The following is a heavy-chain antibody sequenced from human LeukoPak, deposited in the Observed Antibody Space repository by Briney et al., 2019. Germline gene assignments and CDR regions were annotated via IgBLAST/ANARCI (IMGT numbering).Heavy chain of an antibody. CDR3: AKDRNACPTNFDS. CDR2: ISSSGGTT. Sequence: PGGSLRLSCAASGFTFSTYSVNWVRQAPGKGLEWVSAISSSGGTTYYADSVKGRFSISKDNSKNTLYLRINSLRAEETAIYYCAKDRNACPTNFDSWGQGTLVTVS. J-gene: IGHJ4*02. D-gene: IGHD5-24*01. V-gene: IGHV3-23*01. CDR1: GFTFSTYS.